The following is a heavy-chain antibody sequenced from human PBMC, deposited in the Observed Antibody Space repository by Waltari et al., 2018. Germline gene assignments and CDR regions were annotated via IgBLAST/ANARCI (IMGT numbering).Heavy chain of an antibody. CDR3: ARTGYDFWSGYQDAFDI. Sequence: QVQLVQSGAEVKKPGSSVKISCKSSAGTFISYALLWVRQAPVQGLEWMGGIIPIFGTANYAQKFQGRVTITADKSTSTAYMELSSLRSEDTAVYYCARTGYDFWSGYQDAFDIWGQGTMVTVSS. J-gene: IGHJ3*02. V-gene: IGHV1-69*14. D-gene: IGHD3-3*01. CDR1: AGTFISYA. CDR2: IIPIFGTA.